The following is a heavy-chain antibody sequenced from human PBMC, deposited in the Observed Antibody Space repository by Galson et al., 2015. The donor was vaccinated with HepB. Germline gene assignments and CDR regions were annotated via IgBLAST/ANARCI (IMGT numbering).Heavy chain of an antibody. Sequence: SLRLSCAASGFTFSSYAMELVRQVPGKGPEWVAVIGSDGRTRSYADSVKGRFTISRDKSKNTLYVQMNSLRAEDTAVYYCATGADYCFVNWGQGTLVTVSP. CDR3: ATGADYCFVN. J-gene: IGHJ4*02. CDR1: GFTFSSYA. CDR2: IGSDGRTR. V-gene: IGHV3-30*02.